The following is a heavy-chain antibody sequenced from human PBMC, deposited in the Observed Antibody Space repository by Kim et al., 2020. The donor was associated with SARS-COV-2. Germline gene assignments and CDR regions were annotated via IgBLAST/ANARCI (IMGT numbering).Heavy chain of an antibody. CDR3: ARGYSHWFDP. CDR1: GGSFSGYY. Sequence: SETLSLTCAVYGGSFSGYYWSWIRQPPGKGLEWIGEINHSGSTNYNPSLKSRVTISVDTSKNQFSLKLSSVTAADTAVYYCARGYSHWFDPWGQGTLVTVSS. V-gene: IGHV4-34*01. J-gene: IGHJ5*02. CDR2: INHSGST. D-gene: IGHD1-26*01.